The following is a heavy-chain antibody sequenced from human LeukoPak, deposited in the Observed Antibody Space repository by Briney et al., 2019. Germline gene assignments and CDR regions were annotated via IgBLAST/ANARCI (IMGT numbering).Heavy chain of an antibody. V-gene: IGHV3-30*03. D-gene: IGHD3-10*01. CDR2: ISYDGSNK. Sequence: GGSLRLSCAASGFTFSSYGMHWVRQAPGKGLEWVAVISYDGSNKYYADSVKGRFTISRDNSKNTLYLQMNSLRAEDTAVYYCAREGRGFGDQAFDIWGQGTMVTVSS. J-gene: IGHJ3*02. CDR1: GFTFSSYG. CDR3: AREGRGFGDQAFDI.